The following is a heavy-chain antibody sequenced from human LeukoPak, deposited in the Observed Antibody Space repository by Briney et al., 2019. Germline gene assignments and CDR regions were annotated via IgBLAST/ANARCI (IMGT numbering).Heavy chain of an antibody. CDR1: GYTFTSYD. CDR3: AKGLGLRDYYYMDV. J-gene: IGHJ6*03. CDR2: MNPNSGNT. V-gene: IGHV1-8*01. D-gene: IGHD3-3*01. Sequence: GASVKVSCKASGYTFTSYDINWVRQATGQGLEWMGWMNPNSGNTGYAQKFQGRVTMTRNTSISTAYMELSSLRSEDTAVHYCAKGLGLRDYYYMDVWGKGTTVTISS.